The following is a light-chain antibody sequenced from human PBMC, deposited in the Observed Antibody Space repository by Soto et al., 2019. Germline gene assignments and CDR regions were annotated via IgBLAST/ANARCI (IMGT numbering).Light chain of an antibody. CDR3: HKNFCARSNT. CDR2: AAS. CDR1: QTISDY. V-gene: IGKV1-39*01. J-gene: IGKJ5*01. Sequence: DIQLTQSPSSLSASVGDRVTITCRAGQTISDYLNWYQQKPGTAPKLLIYAASTLQSGVPSRFSGSRSGKDFTLNISSLHPEDVASYYCHKNFCARSNTFAQRTRLDIK.